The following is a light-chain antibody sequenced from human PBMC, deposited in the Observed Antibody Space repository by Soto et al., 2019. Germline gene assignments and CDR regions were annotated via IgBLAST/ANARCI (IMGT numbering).Light chain of an antibody. CDR1: QDISGY. V-gene: IGKV1-9*01. Sequence: IQLTQSPSSLSASVGDRVTITCRASQDISGYVAWYQQRPGRAPQLLIYAASALHTGVPSRFSGSGSGTDFTLTIASLQPEDFGTYDCQHPTWAFGQGTTVDI. CDR2: AAS. CDR3: QHPTWA. J-gene: IGKJ1*01.